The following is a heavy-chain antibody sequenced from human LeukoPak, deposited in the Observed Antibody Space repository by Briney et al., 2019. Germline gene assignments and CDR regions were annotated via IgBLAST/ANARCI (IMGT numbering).Heavy chain of an antibody. CDR3: ARRHRGLDY. V-gene: IGHV3-7*01. J-gene: IGHJ4*02. Sequence: GGSLRLSCAASGFTFSIYWMSWVRQAPGKGLEWVANINQDGSEKYYVDSVTGRFTISRDNAKNSLYLQMNSLRAEDTAVYYCARRHRGLDYWGQGTLVTVSS. CDR1: GFTFSIYW. CDR2: INQDGSEK. D-gene: IGHD1-14*01.